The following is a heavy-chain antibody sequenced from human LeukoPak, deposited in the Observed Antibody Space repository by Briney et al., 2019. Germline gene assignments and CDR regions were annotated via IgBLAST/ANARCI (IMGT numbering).Heavy chain of an antibody. V-gene: IGHV3-23*01. J-gene: IGHJ4*02. D-gene: IGHD3/OR15-3a*01. Sequence: GGSLRLSCAAPGFTFTNYAMTWVRQAPGKGLEWVSSIISTGGGAYYADSVNGRFTISRDNAKNSLYLQMNSLRAEDTALYYCARVDFWTGGNYWGQGTLVTVSS. CDR1: GFTFTNYA. CDR2: IISTGGGA. CDR3: ARVDFWTGGNY.